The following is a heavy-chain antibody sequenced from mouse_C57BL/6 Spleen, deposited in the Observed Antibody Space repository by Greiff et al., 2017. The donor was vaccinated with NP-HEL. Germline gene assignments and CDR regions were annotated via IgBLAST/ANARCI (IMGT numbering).Heavy chain of an antibody. CDR1: GYAFSSSW. J-gene: IGHJ4*01. V-gene: IGHV1-82*01. CDR2: IYPGDGDT. Sequence: QVQLQQSGPELVKPGASVKISCKASGYAFSSSWMNWVKQRPGKGLEWIGRIYPGDGDTNYNGKFKGKATLTADKSSSTAYMQLSSLTSEDSAVHGCARQLRLLAMDYWGQGTSVTISS. CDR3: ARQLRLLAMDY. D-gene: IGHD3-2*02.